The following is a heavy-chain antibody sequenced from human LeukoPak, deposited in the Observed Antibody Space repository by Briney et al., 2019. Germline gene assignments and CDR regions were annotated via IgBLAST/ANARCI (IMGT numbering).Heavy chain of an antibody. J-gene: IGHJ4*02. CDR1: GFTFSTYD. CDR2: TGTAGDT. Sequence: GGSLRLSCAASGFTFSTYDFHGVRQTTGKGLEWVSATGTAGDTWYSGSVKGRFTISRENAKCSMYLQMNSLRVGDTAVYYCARQNRTGFDSWGQGTLVTVSS. V-gene: IGHV3-13*01. D-gene: IGHD2/OR15-2a*01. CDR3: ARQNRTGFDS.